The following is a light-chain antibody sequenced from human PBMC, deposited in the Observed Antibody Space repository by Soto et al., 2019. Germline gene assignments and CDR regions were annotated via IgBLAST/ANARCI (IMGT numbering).Light chain of an antibody. CDR2: GAS. CDR1: QSISGSF. CDR3: QQYHDTGT. Sequence: EIVLTQSPGTLSLSPGERATLSCRASQSISGSFLAWYQQKPGQAPRLLISGASNRATGIPDRFSGSGSGTDFTLTINRLEPEDFAVYYCQQYHDTGTFGQGNKVEIK. J-gene: IGKJ1*01. V-gene: IGKV3-20*01.